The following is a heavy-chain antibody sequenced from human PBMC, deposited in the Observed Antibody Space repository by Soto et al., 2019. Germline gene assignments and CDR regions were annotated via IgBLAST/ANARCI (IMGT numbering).Heavy chain of an antibody. D-gene: IGHD6-6*01. CDR3: ARIPRKYRSSSSWFDP. CDR1: GYTFTSYG. Sequence: ASVKVSCKASGYTFTSYGISWGRQAPGQGLEWMGWISAYNGNTNYAQKLQGRVTMTTDTSTSTAYMELRSLRSDDTAVYYCARIPRKYRSSSSWFDPWGQGTQVTVSS. CDR2: ISAYNGNT. J-gene: IGHJ5*02. V-gene: IGHV1-18*01.